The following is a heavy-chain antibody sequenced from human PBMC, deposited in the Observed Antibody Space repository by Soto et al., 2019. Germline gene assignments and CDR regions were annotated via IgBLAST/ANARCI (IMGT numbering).Heavy chain of an antibody. V-gene: IGHV3-64*01. J-gene: IGHJ4*02. CDR1: GFTFSSYA. D-gene: IGHD3-10*01. CDR2: ISSNGGST. CDR3: ARDDESSGLHSFDY. Sequence: GGSLRLSCAASGFTFSSYAMHWVRQAPGKGLEYVSAISSNGGSTYYANSVKGRFTISRDNSKNTLYLQMGSLRAEDMAVYYCARDDESSGLHSFDYWGQGTLVTVSS.